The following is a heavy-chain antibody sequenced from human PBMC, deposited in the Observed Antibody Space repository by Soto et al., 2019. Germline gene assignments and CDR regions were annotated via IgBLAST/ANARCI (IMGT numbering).Heavy chain of an antibody. V-gene: IGHV3-23*01. Sequence: GSLRPSSVASGFTFSTYAMSWVRQAPGKGLEWVSALTPSGGETYYADSVKGRFTISRDNSMNALYLQMNSLRIEDTAVYYCAHPRGYGVFDAYDIWGQGTMVTVSS. CDR1: GFTFSTYA. CDR3: AHPRGYGVFDAYDI. D-gene: IGHD4-17*01. J-gene: IGHJ3*02. CDR2: LTPSGGET.